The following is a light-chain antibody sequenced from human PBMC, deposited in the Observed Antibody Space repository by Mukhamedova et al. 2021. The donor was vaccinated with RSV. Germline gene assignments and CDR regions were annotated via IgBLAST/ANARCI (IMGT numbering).Light chain of an antibody. J-gene: IGKJ5*01. CDR3: QQYDILIT. Sequence: WYQRRVHGKAPKLLIYDASNLETGVPLRFSGSGSGTDFTFTISSLQPEDIATYYCQQYDILITFGQGTRLEIK. CDR2: DAS. V-gene: IGKV1-33*01.